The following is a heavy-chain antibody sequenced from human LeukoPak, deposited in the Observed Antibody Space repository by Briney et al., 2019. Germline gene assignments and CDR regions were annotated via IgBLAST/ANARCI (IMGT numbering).Heavy chain of an antibody. Sequence: EASVKVSCKASGYTFTSYYMHWVRQAPGQGLEWMGRINPNSGGTNYAQKFQGRVTMTRDTSISTAYMELSRLRSDDTAVYYCARVRINWNYSFDIWGQGTMVTVSS. J-gene: IGHJ3*02. CDR1: GYTFTSYY. V-gene: IGHV1-2*06. CDR2: INPNSGGT. CDR3: ARVRINWNYSFDI. D-gene: IGHD1-7*01.